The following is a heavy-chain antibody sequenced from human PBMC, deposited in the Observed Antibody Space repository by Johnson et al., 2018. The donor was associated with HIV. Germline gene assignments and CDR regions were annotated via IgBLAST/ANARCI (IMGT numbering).Heavy chain of an antibody. V-gene: IGHV3-20*04. D-gene: IGHD3/OR15-3a*01. CDR1: GFTFSSYA. CDR3: ARIQRTSDAFDI. CDR2: INWNGGSR. Sequence: VQLVESGGGLVQPGGSLRLSCAGSGFTFSSYAMSWVRQAPGKGLEWVSGINWNGGSRGYADSVKGRFTISRDNAKNSLYLQMNSLRADDTAVYYCARIQRTSDAFDIWGQGTMVTVSS. J-gene: IGHJ3*02.